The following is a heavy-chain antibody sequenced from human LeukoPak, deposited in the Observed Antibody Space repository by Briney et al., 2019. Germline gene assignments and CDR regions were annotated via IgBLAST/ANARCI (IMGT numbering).Heavy chain of an antibody. CDR1: GGSISSGDYY. CDR3: AKGGMAGPRVKY. Sequence: SETLSLTCTVSGGSISSGDYYWSWIRQPPGKGLEWIGYIYYSGSTYYNPSLKSRVTISVDTSKNQFSLKLSSVTAADTAVYYCAKGGMAGPRVKYWGQGTLVTVSS. D-gene: IGHD5-24*01. J-gene: IGHJ4*02. V-gene: IGHV4-30-4*08. CDR2: IYYSGST.